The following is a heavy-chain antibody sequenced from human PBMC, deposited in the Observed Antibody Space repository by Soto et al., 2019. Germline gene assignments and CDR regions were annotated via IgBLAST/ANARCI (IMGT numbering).Heavy chain of an antibody. CDR2: INAGNGNT. V-gene: IGHV1-3*05. D-gene: IGHD2-21*02. CDR1: GYTFTSYA. Sequence: QVQLVQSGAEEKKPGASVKVSCKASGYTFTSYAMHWVRQAPGQRLEWMGWINAGNGNTTYSQKFQGRVTITRDTSASTAYMELSSLRSEDTAVYYCARSIVGVTALDYWGQGTLVTVSS. J-gene: IGHJ4*02. CDR3: ARSIVGVTALDY.